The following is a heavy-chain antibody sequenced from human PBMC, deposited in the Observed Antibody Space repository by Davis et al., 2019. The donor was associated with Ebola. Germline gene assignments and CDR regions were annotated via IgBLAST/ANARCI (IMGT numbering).Heavy chain of an antibody. CDR1: GASISSTSHY. V-gene: IGHV4-39*01. CDR3: ASGESTDWSYDAFDL. Sequence: PSETLSLTCSVSGASISSTSHYWGWIRQPPGKRLEWIGSLYNSATIYYNPSLKSRVTISVDTSKNQLSLRLISVTAADTATYYCASGESTDWSYDAFDLWGQGTMVTVSS. J-gene: IGHJ3*01. D-gene: IGHD3-9*01. CDR2: LYNSATI.